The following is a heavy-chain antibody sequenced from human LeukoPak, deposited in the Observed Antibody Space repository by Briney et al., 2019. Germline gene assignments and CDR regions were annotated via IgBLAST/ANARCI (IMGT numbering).Heavy chain of an antibody. CDR3: ARVIDCTSCPRLDFDY. Sequence: ASVKVSCKASGYTFTSYGISWVRQAPGQGLEWMGWISAYNGNTNYAQKLQGRVTMTTDTSTSTAYMELRSLRSDDTAVYYCARVIDCTSCPRLDFDYWGQGTLVTVSS. CDR1: GYTFTSYG. CDR2: ISAYNGNT. D-gene: IGHD2-2*01. V-gene: IGHV1-18*01. J-gene: IGHJ4*02.